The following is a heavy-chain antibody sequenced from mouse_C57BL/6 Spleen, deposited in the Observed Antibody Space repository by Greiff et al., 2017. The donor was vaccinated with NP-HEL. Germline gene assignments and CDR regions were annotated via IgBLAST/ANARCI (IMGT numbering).Heavy chain of an antibody. V-gene: IGHV1-26*01. CDR3: ARIQLRLRYYYAMDY. Sequence: EVQLQQSGPELVKPGASVKISCKASGYTFTDYYMNWVKQSHGKSLEWIGDINPNNGGTSYNQKFKGKATLTVDKSSSTAYIELRSLTSEDSAVYYCARIQLRLRYYYAMDYWGQGTSVTVAS. CDR2: INPNNGGT. CDR1: GYTFTDYY. D-gene: IGHD3-2*02. J-gene: IGHJ4*01.